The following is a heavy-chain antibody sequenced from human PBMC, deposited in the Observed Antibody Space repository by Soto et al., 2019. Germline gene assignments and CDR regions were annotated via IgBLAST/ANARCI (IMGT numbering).Heavy chain of an antibody. CDR1: GGTFSCYY. V-gene: IGHV4-34*01. CDR2: INHSGST. CDR3: ARGSRARWVVITV. J-gene: IGHJ4*02. Sequence: PSETMSLTCAVYGGTFSCYYWSWIRQPPGKGLEWIGEINHSGSTNYNPSLKSRVTISVDTSKNQFSLKLSSVTAADTAVYYCARGSRARWVVITVWGQGTLVTVSS. D-gene: IGHD3-22*01.